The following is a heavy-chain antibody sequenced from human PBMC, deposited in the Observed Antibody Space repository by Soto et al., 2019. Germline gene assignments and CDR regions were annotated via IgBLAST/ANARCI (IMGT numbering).Heavy chain of an antibody. CDR2: INAGFGAT. V-gene: IGHV1-69*06. J-gene: IGHJ6*02. Sequence: QVQLEQSGAEVKKPGSSVKVSCKASGDTFGTYAISWMRRAPGQSLEWMGQINAGFGATDLAQMFQGRVTINADKSTTSVYMELSSLRSDDTAVYYCATDCSGGSGYGASGMDVWGQGTTVTVSS. D-gene: IGHD2-15*01. CDR3: ATDCSGGSGYGASGMDV. CDR1: GDTFGTYA.